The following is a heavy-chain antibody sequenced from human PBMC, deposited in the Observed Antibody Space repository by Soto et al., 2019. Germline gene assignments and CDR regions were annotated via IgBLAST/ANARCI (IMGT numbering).Heavy chain of an antibody. CDR3: AVGRGAPASSSSPMLAFDI. V-gene: IGHV4-34*01. CDR1: GGSCSGYY. D-gene: IGHD6-6*01. CDR2: MNHSGST. J-gene: IGHJ3*02. Sequence: QVPLQQWGAGLLKPSETLSLTCAVYGGSCSGYYWSGIRQHPRIGLEWNGEMNHSGSTNYNQSLKSRDRICRDTTTNESSLRLGYVTVAGTAVDYWAVGRGAPASSSSPMLAFDIWGQGTMVTVSS.